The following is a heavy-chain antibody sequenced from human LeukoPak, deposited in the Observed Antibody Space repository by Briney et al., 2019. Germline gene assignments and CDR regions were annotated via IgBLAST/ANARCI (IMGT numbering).Heavy chain of an antibody. V-gene: IGHV3-30*18. CDR3: AKDNGWQTQLGGYYYYYGMDV. Sequence: GGSLRLSCAASGFTFSSCDMYWVRQAPGKGLEWVAIISYDGSDKYYADSVKGRFTISRDNSKNTLFLQMDSLRPEDTAVYYCAKDNGWQTQLGGYYYYYGMDVWGQGTTVTVSS. CDR1: GFTFSSCD. CDR2: ISYDGSDK. D-gene: IGHD6-6*01. J-gene: IGHJ6*02.